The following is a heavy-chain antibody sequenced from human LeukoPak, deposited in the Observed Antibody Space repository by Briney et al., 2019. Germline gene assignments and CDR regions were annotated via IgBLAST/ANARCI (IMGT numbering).Heavy chain of an antibody. V-gene: IGHV4-59*01. J-gene: IGHJ4*02. CDR1: GGSIRSYY. D-gene: IGHD6-19*01. CDR3: ARESGGRYSSGWYYFDY. CDR2: IYYSGST. Sequence: SETLSLTCTVSGGSIRSYYWSWIRQPPGKGLEWIGYIYYSGSTNYNPSLKSRVTISVDTSKNQFSLKLSSVTAADTAVYYCARESGGRYSSGWYYFDYWGQGTLVTVSS.